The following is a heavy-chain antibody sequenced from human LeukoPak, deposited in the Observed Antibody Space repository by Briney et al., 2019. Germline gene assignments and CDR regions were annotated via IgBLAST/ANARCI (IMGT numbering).Heavy chain of an antibody. Sequence: GGSLRLSCAASGFTFGSYGMHWVRQAPGKGLEWVAVIWYDGSNKYYADSVKGRFTISRDNSKNTLYLQMNSLRAEDTAVYYCAKAKEELPTLSYFDYWGQGTLVTVSS. CDR3: AKAKEELPTLSYFDY. CDR2: IWYDGSNK. V-gene: IGHV3-33*06. CDR1: GFTFGSYG. D-gene: IGHD1-26*01. J-gene: IGHJ4*02.